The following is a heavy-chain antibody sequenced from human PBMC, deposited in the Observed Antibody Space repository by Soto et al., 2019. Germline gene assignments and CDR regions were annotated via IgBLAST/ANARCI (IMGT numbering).Heavy chain of an antibody. V-gene: IGHV4-34*01. CDR3: ARGSDFGDYGREDY. CDR2: MNERGTT. Sequence: PSETLSLTCAVYGGSFSGHYWGWIRQSPGKGLEWIGEMNERGTTNYNPSLKSRVTISVDTSKNQFSLKVYSVTAADTAVYYCARGSDFGDYGREDYWGQGTLVTVSS. CDR1: GGSFSGHY. D-gene: IGHD4-17*01. J-gene: IGHJ4*02.